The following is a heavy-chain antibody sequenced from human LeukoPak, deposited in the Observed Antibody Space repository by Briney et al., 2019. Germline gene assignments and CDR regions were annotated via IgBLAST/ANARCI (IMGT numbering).Heavy chain of an antibody. J-gene: IGHJ4*02. Sequence: PSETLSLTCTVSGGSISSYYWSWIRQPPGKGLEWIGYIYYSGSTNYNPSLKSRVTISVDTSKNQFSLKLSSVTAADTAVYYCARGVGGDTDFDYWGQGTLDTVSS. V-gene: IGHV4-59*01. D-gene: IGHD5-18*01. CDR2: IYYSGST. CDR1: GGSISSYY. CDR3: ARGVGGDTDFDY.